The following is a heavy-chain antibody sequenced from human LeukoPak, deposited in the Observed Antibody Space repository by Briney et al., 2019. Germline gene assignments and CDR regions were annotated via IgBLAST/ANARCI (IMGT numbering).Heavy chain of an antibody. V-gene: IGHV3-30*02. CDR3: AKEAKRIVGATTPHFDY. Sequence: PGGSLRLTCAASGFTFSSYGMHWVSQAPGKGLERVSFIRYDGSNKYYADSVKGRFTISRDNSKNTLYLQMNSLRAEDTAVYYCAKEAKRIVGATTPHFDYWGQGTLVTVSS. J-gene: IGHJ4*02. CDR2: IRYDGSNK. CDR1: GFTFSSYG. D-gene: IGHD1-26*01.